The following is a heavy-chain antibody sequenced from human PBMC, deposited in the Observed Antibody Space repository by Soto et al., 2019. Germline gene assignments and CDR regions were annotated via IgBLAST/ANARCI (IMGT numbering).Heavy chain of an antibody. J-gene: IGHJ6*02. CDR1: GFTFSSYA. CDR2: ISYDGSNK. CDR3: ARSIAVAASHGMDV. V-gene: IGHV3-30-3*01. Sequence: QVQLVESGGGVVQPGRSLRLSCAASGFTFSSYAVHWVRQAPGKGLEWVAVISYDGSNKYYADSVKGRFTISRDNSKNTLYLQMNRLRAEDTAVYYCARSIAVAASHGMDVWGQGTTVTVSS. D-gene: IGHD6-19*01.